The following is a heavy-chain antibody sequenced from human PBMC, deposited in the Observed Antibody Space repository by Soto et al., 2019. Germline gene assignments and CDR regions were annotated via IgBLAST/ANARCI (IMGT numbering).Heavy chain of an antibody. Sequence: QVQLVESWGALVKPGGSLTLSCAASGFNFSDFYISWIRQAPGKGLEWVSFSSATSVTIYYAESTKSRFTNSRDNAQKSQVMQMNNLRDEDTAIYYGSCQLQGARSKYNFHFGGQGTLVTVSS. D-gene: IGHD1-26*01. CDR3: SCQLQGARSKYNFHF. CDR2: SSATSVTI. V-gene: IGHV3-11*04. J-gene: IGHJ4*02. CDR1: GFNFSDFY.